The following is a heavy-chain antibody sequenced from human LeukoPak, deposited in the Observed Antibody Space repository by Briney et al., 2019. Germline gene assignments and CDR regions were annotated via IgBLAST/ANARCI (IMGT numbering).Heavy chain of an antibody. D-gene: IGHD1-1*01. J-gene: IGHJ3*01. CDR2: TNYRSTWYR. Sequence: SQTLSLTCAISGDSVSSSTAVWNWIRQSPSRGLEWLGKTNYRSTWYRDYAVSVTGRIIITPDTSKNQFSLQLNSVTPDDTAVYFCARINWDDAFDVWGQGTMVTVSS. CDR1: GDSVSSSTAV. CDR3: ARINWDDAFDV. V-gene: IGHV6-1*01.